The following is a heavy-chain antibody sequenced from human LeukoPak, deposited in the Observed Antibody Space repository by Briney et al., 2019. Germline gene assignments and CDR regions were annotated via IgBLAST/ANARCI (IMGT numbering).Heavy chain of an antibody. J-gene: IGHJ4*02. CDR1: CGSISSYY. CDR2: IYYSGST. V-gene: IGHV4-59*12. Sequence: SSETLSLTCTVSCGSISSYYWSWIRQPPGKGLEWIGYIYYSGSTNYNPSLKSRVTISVETSKNQFSLKLSSVTAADTAVYYCARAGGYSYGYGGAFDYWGQGTLVTVSS. D-gene: IGHD5-18*01. CDR3: ARAGGYSYGYGGAFDY.